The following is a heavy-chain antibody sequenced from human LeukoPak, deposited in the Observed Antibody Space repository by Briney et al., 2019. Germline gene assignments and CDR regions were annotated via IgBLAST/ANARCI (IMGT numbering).Heavy chain of an antibody. D-gene: IGHD3-10*01. CDR3: ARGRTTYGSGSYYKAYRHNWFDP. J-gene: IGHJ5*02. V-gene: IGHV4-34*01. CDR2: INHSGST. Sequence: SETLSLTCAVYGGSFSGYYWSWIRQPPGKGLEWIGEINHSGSTNYNPSLKSRVTISVDTSKNQFSLKLSSVTAADTAVYYCARGRTTYGSGSYYKAYRHNWFDPWLQGTLV. CDR1: GGSFSGYY.